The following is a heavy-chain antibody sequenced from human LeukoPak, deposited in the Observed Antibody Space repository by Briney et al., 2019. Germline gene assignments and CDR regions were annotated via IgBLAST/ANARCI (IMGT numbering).Heavy chain of an antibody. CDR2: IYYSGST. J-gene: IGHJ4*02. V-gene: IGHV4-61*05. D-gene: IGHD2-2*01. CDR3: ARGYQLLGY. Sequence: PSETLSLTCTVSGGSISSSSYYWGWIRQPPGKGLEWIGYIYYSGSTNYNPSLKSRVTISVDTSKNQFSLKLSSVTAADTAVYYCARGYQLLGYWGQGTLVTVSS. CDR1: GGSISSSSYY.